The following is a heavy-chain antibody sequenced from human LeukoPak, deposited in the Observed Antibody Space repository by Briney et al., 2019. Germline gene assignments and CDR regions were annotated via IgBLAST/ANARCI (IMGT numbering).Heavy chain of an antibody. D-gene: IGHD6-19*01. V-gene: IGHV4-39*01. CDR1: GGSISSSSYY. J-gene: IGHJ4*02. Sequence: PSETLSLTCTVSGGSISSSSYYWGWIRQPPGKGLEWIGSIFYSGSTYYNPSLKSRVTISVDTSKRQFSLNLRSVTAADTAVYYCARHAGAGFDYWGQGTLVTVSS. CDR3: ARHAGAGFDY. CDR2: IFYSGST.